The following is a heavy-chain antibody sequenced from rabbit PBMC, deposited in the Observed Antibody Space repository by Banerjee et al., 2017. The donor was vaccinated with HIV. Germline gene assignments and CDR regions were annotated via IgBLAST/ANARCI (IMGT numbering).Heavy chain of an antibody. CDR2: IGAGSSGST. V-gene: IGHV1S40*01. Sequence: QSLEESGGDLVKPGASLTLTCTASGFSFSSSAYMCWVRQAPGKGLEWIACIGAGSSGSTYYASWAKGRFTISKTSSTTVTLQMTSLTAADTATYFCARDHTYGDGDVAFNLWGQGTLVTVS. D-gene: IGHD6-1*01. J-gene: IGHJ4*01. CDR3: ARDHTYGDGDVAFNL. CDR1: GFSFSSSAY.